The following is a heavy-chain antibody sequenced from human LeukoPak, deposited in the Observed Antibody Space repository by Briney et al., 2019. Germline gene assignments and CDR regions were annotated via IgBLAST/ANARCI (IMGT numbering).Heavy chain of an antibody. CDR1: GLTFNNYG. CDR3: ARTYSGSYYLYYYYYYMDV. Sequence: GGSLRLSCVASGLTFNNYGVSWVRLAPGKGLEWVSHVSDDGLSTYYTHSVRGRFTIYRDNPKNTLYLQMNSLRAEDTAVYYCARTYSGSYYLYYYYYYMDVWGKGTTVTISS. CDR2: VSDDGLST. J-gene: IGHJ6*03. V-gene: IGHV3-23*01. D-gene: IGHD1-26*01.